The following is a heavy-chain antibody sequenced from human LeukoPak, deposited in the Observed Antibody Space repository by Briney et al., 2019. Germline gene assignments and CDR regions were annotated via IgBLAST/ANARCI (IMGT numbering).Heavy chain of an antibody. J-gene: IGHJ4*02. V-gene: IGHV4-61*02. CDR2: IYTSGST. CDR1: GDSISSGSYY. CDR3: ARGRVEMATIDFDY. Sequence: PSQTLSLTCTVSGDSISSGSYYWSWIRQPAGKGLEWIGRIYTSGSTNYNPSLKSRVTISVDTSKNQFSLKLSSVTAAVTAMYYCARGRVEMATIDFDYWGQGTLVTVSS. D-gene: IGHD5-24*01.